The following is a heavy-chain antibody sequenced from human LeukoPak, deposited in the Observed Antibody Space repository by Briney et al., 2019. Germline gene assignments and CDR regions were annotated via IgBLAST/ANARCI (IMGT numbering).Heavy chain of an antibody. CDR3: ARGPILLSGFDP. J-gene: IGHJ5*02. CDR2: IIPIFGTA. V-gene: IGHV1-69*13. CDR1: GGTFSSYA. D-gene: IGHD2-21*01. Sequence: GASVKVSCKASGGTFSSYAISWVRQAPGQGLEWMGGIIPIFGTANYAQKFQGRVTITADESTSTAYMELSSLRSEDTAVYYCARGPILLSGFDPWGQGTLVTVSS.